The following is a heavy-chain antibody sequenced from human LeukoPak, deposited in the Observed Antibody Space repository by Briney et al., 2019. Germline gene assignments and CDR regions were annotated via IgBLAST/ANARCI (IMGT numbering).Heavy chain of an antibody. D-gene: IGHD5-18*01. V-gene: IGHV3-53*01. CDR1: GSPVRSIF. Sequence: PGGSLRLSCAASGSPVRSIFMTWVRQAQGKGLEWVSSFYSGGSSYYADTVKGRFIISRDSSTDTLYLQMNSLRVEDTAVYFCARDRGYGYGFFDYWGQGTLVTVSS. CDR3: ARDRGYGYGFFDY. J-gene: IGHJ4*02. CDR2: FYSGGSS.